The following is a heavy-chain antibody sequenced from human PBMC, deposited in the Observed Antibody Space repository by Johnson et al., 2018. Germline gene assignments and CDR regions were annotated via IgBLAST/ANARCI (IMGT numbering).Heavy chain of an antibody. D-gene: IGHD2-15*01. CDR3: AKRWLGYIQH. CDR1: GFTFSSYS. V-gene: IGHV3-21*01. J-gene: IGHJ1*01. Sequence: EVQLVESGGGLVKPGGSLRLSCAASGFTFSSYSMNWVRQAPGKGLEWVSSISSRRIYIYYADSVKGRFTISRDNSKNTLYLQMNSLRAEDTAVYYCAKRWLGYIQHWGQGTLVTVSS. CDR2: ISSRRIYI.